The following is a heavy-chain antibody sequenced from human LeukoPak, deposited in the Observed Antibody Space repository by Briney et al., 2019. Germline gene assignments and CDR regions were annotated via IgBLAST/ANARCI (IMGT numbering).Heavy chain of an antibody. J-gene: IGHJ5*01. D-gene: IGHD6-13*01. Sequence: SETLSLTCTVSGGSISSYYWSWIRQPPGKGLEWIGYIYYGVSTNYNPSLKSRVTISLDTSKKQISLKVRSVTAADTAIYYCARLLADNWFDPWGQGTLDTVSS. CDR1: GGSISSYY. V-gene: IGHV4-59*08. CDR2: IYYGVST. CDR3: ARLLADNWFDP.